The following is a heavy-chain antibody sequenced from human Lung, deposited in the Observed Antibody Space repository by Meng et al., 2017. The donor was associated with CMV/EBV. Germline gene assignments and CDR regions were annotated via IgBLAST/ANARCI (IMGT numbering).Heavy chain of an antibody. V-gene: IGHV3-48*03. CDR2: ISSSGSII. D-gene: IGHD3-10*01. CDR1: GFTFSSYE. CDR3: ARGAYYGSGRLDY. Sequence: GGSLRLXCGASGFTFSSYEMNWVRQAPGKGLEWLSYISSSGSIIYYTDSVKGRFTISRDNAKNSLYLQMNSLRAEDTAVYYGARGAYYGSGRLDYWGQGTLVTVSS. J-gene: IGHJ4*02.